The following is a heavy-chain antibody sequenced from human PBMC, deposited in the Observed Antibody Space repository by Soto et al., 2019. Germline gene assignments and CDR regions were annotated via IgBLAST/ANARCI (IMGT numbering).Heavy chain of an antibody. CDR2: TVKKDFSYTT. V-gene: IGHV3-72*01. CDR1: EFSLSGQY. Sequence: EGQLVESGGGLVQPGGSLRLSCTSSEFSLSGQYLDWVRQAPGQGLEWVVRTVKKDFSYTTEYAAAVKDRFTISRDDSENTFYLQMTTLRTEDTAVYYCVRERYAGFEYWGQGALVTVSS. CDR3: VRERYAGFEY. D-gene: IGHD2-2*01. J-gene: IGHJ4*02.